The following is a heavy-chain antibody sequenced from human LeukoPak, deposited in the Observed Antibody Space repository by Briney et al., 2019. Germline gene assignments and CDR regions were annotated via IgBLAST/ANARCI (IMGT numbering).Heavy chain of an antibody. Sequence: SETLSLTCTVSGGSTSSSNFYWGWIRQPPGLGLEWIGGIHHSGNTYYNPSLKSRVTISIDTSKNQFSLKLSSVTAADTAVYYCARGVYDLWSGYYYYGMDVWGQGTTVTVSS. CDR2: IHHSGNT. V-gene: IGHV4-39*01. J-gene: IGHJ6*02. CDR3: ARGVYDLWSGYYYYGMDV. CDR1: GGSTSSSNFY. D-gene: IGHD3-3*01.